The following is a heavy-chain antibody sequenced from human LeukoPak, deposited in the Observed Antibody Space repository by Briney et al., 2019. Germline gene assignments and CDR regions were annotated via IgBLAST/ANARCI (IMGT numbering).Heavy chain of an antibody. J-gene: IGHJ3*02. CDR1: GGSIISSDYH. CDR3: ARHCCSGPAKRVFDI. CDR2: ISYSGNT. D-gene: IGHD2-15*01. V-gene: IGHV4-39*01. Sequence: PSETLSLTCTVSGGSIISSDYHWGWVRQPPGKGLEWIGTISYSGNTDYNPSLRSRVTISVDASNNQFSLRLGSVTAADTAVYHCARHCCSGPAKRVFDIWGQGTMVTVSS.